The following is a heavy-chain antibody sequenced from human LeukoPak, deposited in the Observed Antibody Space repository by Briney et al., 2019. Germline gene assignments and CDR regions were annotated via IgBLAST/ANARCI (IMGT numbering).Heavy chain of an antibody. J-gene: IGHJ5*02. V-gene: IGHV1-46*01. CDR2: INPSGGST. CDR1: GYTFTSYY. CDR3: ARGYCSANTCHDWFDP. D-gene: IGHD2-15*01. Sequence: ASVKVSCKASGYTFTSYYMHWVRQAPGQGLEWMGIINPSGGSTSYAQKFQGRVTMTRDTSISTAYVELTGLRSDDTAVYYCARGYCSANTCHDWFDPWGQGTLVTVSS.